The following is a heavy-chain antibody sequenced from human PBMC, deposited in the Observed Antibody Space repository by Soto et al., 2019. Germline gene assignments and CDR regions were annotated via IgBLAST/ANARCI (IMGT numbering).Heavy chain of an antibody. CDR1: GGSISSSSYY. Sequence: SETLSLTCTVSGGSISSSSYYWGWIRQPPGKGLEWIGSIYYSGSTYYNPSLKSRVTISVDTSKNQFSLQLSSVTAADTAVYYCARLQYTVVTALDIWGQGTMVTVSS. V-gene: IGHV4-39*07. D-gene: IGHD2-15*01. CDR2: IYYSGST. CDR3: ARLQYTVVTALDI. J-gene: IGHJ3*02.